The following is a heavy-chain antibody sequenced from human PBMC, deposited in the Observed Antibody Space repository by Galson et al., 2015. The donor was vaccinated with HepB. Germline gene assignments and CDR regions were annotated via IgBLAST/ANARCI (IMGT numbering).Heavy chain of an antibody. V-gene: IGHV5-10-1*01. J-gene: IGHJ4*02. CDR3: ASRHSYFRSGTWYNVSDY. Sequence: QSGAEVKKPGESLRISCEISGYYFINYWISWVRQKPGKGLEWMGRIDPSDSYTDYSPSFQGHVTISADKSITTAYLQWSSLKASDTAMYYCASRHSYFRSGTWYNVSDYWGQGTLVAVSS. D-gene: IGHD3-10*01. CDR2: IDPSDSYT. CDR1: GYYFINYW.